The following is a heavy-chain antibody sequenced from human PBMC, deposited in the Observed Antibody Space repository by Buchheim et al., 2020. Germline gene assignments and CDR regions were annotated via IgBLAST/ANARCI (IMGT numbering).Heavy chain of an antibody. D-gene: IGHD4-23*01. J-gene: IGHJ6*02. Sequence: QVQLVESGGGVVQPGRSLRLSCAASGFTFSSYGMHWVRQAPGKGLEWVAVISDDGSNKYYADSVKGRFTISRDNSKNTLYLQMNRLRAEDTAVYYCAKDRSYGGPGRFRADYGMDVWGQGTT. CDR1: GFTFSSYG. CDR2: ISDDGSNK. V-gene: IGHV3-30*18. CDR3: AKDRSYGGPGRFRADYGMDV.